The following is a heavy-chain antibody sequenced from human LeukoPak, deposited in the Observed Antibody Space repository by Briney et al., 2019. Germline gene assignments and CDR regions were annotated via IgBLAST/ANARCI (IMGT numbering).Heavy chain of an antibody. CDR1: GYTFTSYG. CDR2: IGPISRGS. J-gene: IGHJ4*02. D-gene: IGHD4-17*01. CDR3: ARDPPDYGDPLDH. Sequence: ASVKVSCKASGYTFTSYGISWVRQAPGQGLEWMGWIGPISRGSNYAQRFQGRVTLTTDTSINTAYKELIRLTSDDTAVYYCARDPPDYGDPLDHWGQGTLVTVSS. V-gene: IGHV1-2*02.